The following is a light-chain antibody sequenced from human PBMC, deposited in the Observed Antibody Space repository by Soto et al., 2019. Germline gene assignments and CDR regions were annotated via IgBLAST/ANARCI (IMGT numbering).Light chain of an antibody. Sequence: QSALTQPRSVSGSPGQSVTISCTGTSSDVGAYNYVSWYQHHPGKAPKLSIYDVSERPSGVPDRFSGSKSDNKPSLTISWLQAEDEADYYCCSYAGSYSLVFGGGTKLTVL. V-gene: IGLV2-11*01. J-gene: IGLJ3*02. CDR1: SSDVGAYNY. CDR2: DVS. CDR3: CSYAGSYSLV.